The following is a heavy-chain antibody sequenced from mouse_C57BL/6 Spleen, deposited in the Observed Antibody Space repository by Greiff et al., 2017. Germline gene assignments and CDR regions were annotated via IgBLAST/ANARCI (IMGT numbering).Heavy chain of an antibody. J-gene: IGHJ1*03. CDR1: GFSLTSYG. Sequence: QVQLKESGPGLVAPSQCLSITCTVSGFSLTSYGVSWVRQPPGKGLEWLGVIWGDGSTNYHSALISRQSISKDNAKSQVFLKLNSLQTDDTATYYCAKGGNYPYWYFDVWGTGTTVTVSS. CDR2: IWGDGST. CDR3: AKGGNYPYWYFDV. V-gene: IGHV2-3*01. D-gene: IGHD2-1*01.